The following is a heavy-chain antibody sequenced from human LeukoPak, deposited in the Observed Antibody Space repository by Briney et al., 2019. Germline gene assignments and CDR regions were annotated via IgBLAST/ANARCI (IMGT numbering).Heavy chain of an antibody. CDR2: IIPIFGTA. CDR1: GGTFSSYA. CDR3: AREDSSGWYHFDY. J-gene: IGHJ4*02. V-gene: IGHV1-69*13. Sequence: GASVKVSCKASGGTFSSYAISWVRQAPGQGLEWMGGIIPIFGTANYAQKFQGRVTITVDESTSTAYMELSSLRSEDTAVYYCAREDSSGWYHFDYWGQGTLVTVSS. D-gene: IGHD6-19*01.